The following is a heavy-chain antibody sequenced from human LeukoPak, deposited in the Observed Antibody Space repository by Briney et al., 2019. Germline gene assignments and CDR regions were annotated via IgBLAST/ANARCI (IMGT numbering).Heavy chain of an antibody. CDR2: INPNSGRT. J-gene: IGHJ4*02. CDR3: SRESYYYEY. CDR1: GHTFTGYY. D-gene: IGHD1-26*01. Sequence: ASVKVSCKASGHTFTGYYMQWVRQAPGQGLEWMGWINPNSGRTNYAQKFQGRVTMTRDKSINTAYMELSSLRSDDTAVYYCSRESYYYEYWGQGTLVTVSS. V-gene: IGHV1-2*02.